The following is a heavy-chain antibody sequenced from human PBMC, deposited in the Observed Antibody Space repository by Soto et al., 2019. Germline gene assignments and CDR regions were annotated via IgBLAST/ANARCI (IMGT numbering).Heavy chain of an antibody. CDR2: IGTAGDT. V-gene: IGHV3-13*04. Sequence: EVQLVESGGGLVQPGGSLRLSCAASGFTFSSYDMQWVRQATGKGLEWVSAIGTAGDTYYPGSVKGRFTISRENAKNSLYLQMNSQRAGDTAVYYGATAPPAGYHYANGMGVWGQGTTVTVSS. CDR1: GFTFSSYD. CDR3: ATAPPAGYHYANGMGV. J-gene: IGHJ6*02. D-gene: IGHD3-22*01.